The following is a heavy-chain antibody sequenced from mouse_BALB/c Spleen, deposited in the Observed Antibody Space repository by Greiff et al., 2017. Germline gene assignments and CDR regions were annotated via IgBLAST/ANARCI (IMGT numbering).Heavy chain of an antibody. CDR3: AREGYYDYSWFAY. CDR2: ISYDGSN. CDR1: GYSITSVYY. J-gene: IGHJ3*01. V-gene: IGHV3-6*02. D-gene: IGHD2-4*01. Sequence: DVKLQESGPGLVKPSQSLSLTCSVTGYSITSVYYWNWIRQFPGNKLEWMGYISYDGSNNYNPSLKNRISITRDTSKNQFFLKLNSVTTEDTATYYCAREGYYDYSWFAYWGQGTLVTVSA.